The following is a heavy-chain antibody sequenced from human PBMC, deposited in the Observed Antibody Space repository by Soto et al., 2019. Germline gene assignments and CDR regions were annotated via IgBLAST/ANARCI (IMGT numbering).Heavy chain of an antibody. D-gene: IGHD3-10*01. Sequence: PGGSLRLSCAASGFTVSGNYMSWVRQAPGKGLEWVSVIYSGGNTYYADSVKGRFTISRHNSENTLYLQMNSLRAEDTAVYYCTRAAWGLWFGYMDVWGKGTTVTVS. CDR3: TRAAWGLWFGYMDV. CDR1: GFTVSGNY. V-gene: IGHV3-53*04. CDR2: IYSGGNT. J-gene: IGHJ6*03.